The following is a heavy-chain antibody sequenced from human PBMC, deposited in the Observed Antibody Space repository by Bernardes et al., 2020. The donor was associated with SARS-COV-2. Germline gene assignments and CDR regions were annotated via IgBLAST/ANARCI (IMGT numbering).Heavy chain of an antibody. CDR2: FSTYNGNT. V-gene: IGHV1-18*01. CDR3: ARLVRGSSGWYTDY. J-gene: IGHJ4*02. D-gene: IGHD6-19*01. Sequence: ASVKVSCKASGYTFTSYGISWVRQAPGQGLEWMGWFSTYNGNTNYAQKLQDRVTMTTDTSTSTAYMELRSLRSDDTAVYYCARLVRGSSGWYTDYWGQGTLVTVSS. CDR1: GYTFTSYG.